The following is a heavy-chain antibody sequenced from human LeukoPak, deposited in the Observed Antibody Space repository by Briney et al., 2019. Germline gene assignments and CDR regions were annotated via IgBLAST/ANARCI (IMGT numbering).Heavy chain of an antibody. CDR3: ARRLSIATIVGFDY. D-gene: IGHD5-24*01. CDR2: IYYSGST. V-gene: IGHV4-39*01. Sequence: PSETLSLTCTVSGGSISSSSYYWGWIRQPPGKGLEWIGSIYYSGSTYYNPSLKSRVTISVDTSKNQFSLKLSSVTAADTAVYYCARRLSIATIVGFDYWGQGTLVTVSS. CDR1: GGSISSSSYY. J-gene: IGHJ4*02.